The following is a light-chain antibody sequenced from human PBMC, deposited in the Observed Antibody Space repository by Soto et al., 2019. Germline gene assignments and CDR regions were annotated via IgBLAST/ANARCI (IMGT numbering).Light chain of an antibody. CDR1: QDISNY. CDR3: QQYDNLIT. V-gene: IGKV1-33*01. Sequence: DTQMTQSPSSLSASVGDRVTITCQASQDISNYLNWYQQKPGKAPKLLIYDASNLETGVASRFSGSGSGTDFTFTISRLQPEDIATYYCQQYDNLITFGQGTRLEIK. CDR2: DAS. J-gene: IGKJ5*01.